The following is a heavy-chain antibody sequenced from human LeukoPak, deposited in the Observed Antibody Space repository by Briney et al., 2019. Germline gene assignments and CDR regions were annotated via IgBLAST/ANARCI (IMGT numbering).Heavy chain of an antibody. J-gene: IGHJ3*01. D-gene: IGHD6-13*01. CDR2: IYYSGST. Sequence: PSETLSLTCTVSGGSISSSSYYWGWIRQPPGKGLEWIGSIYYSGSTYYNPSLKSRVTISVDTSKNQFSLKLSSVTAADTAVYYCARVGIAAASQDHWGQGTMVTVSS. CDR1: GGSISSSSYY. V-gene: IGHV4-39*07. CDR3: ARVGIAAASQDH.